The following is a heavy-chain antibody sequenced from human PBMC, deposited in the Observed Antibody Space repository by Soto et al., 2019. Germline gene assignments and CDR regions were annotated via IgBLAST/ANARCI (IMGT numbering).Heavy chain of an antibody. CDR1: GFTFSSYA. D-gene: IGHD6-13*01. J-gene: IGHJ4*02. CDR2: ISGSGGST. V-gene: IGHV3-23*01. CDR3: AKGGGNSSWYVEAGPFDY. Sequence: PGGSLELSSAASGFTFSSYAIIWVRQAPGKGLEWVSAISGSGGSTYYADSVKGRFTISRDNSKNTLYLQMNSLRAEDTAVYYCAKGGGNSSWYVEAGPFDYWGQGTLVTVSS.